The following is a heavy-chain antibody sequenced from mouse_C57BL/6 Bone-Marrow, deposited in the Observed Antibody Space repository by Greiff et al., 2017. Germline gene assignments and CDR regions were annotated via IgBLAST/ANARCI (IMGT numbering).Heavy chain of an antibody. J-gene: IGHJ4*01. Sequence: QVHVKQPGAELVKPGASVKMSCKASGYTFTSYWITWVKQRPGQGLEWIGDIYPGSGSTNYNEKFKSKATLTVDTSSSTAYMQLSSLTSEDSAVYYCAREELGSRYAMDYWGQGTSVTVSS. CDR3: AREELGSRYAMDY. CDR2: IYPGSGST. CDR1: GYTFTSYW. D-gene: IGHD1-1*01. V-gene: IGHV1-55*01.